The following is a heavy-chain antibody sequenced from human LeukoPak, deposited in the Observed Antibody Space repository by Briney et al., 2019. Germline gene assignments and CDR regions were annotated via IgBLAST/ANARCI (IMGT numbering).Heavy chain of an antibody. D-gene: IGHD3-22*01. V-gene: IGHV1-46*01. CDR1: GYTFTSYY. CDR3: ARVMSGYDSSGYSSKMFDY. CDR2: INPSGGST. Sequence: ASVKVSCKASGYTFTSYYMHWVRQAPGQGLKRMGIINPSGGSTSYAQKLQGRVTMTRDTSTSTVYMELSSLRSEDTAVYYCARVMSGYDSSGYSSKMFDYWGQGTLVTVSS. J-gene: IGHJ4*02.